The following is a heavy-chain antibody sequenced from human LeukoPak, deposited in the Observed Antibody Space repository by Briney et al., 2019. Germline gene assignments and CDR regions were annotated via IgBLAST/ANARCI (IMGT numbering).Heavy chain of an antibody. V-gene: IGHV1-18*01. J-gene: IGHJ4*02. D-gene: IGHD3-22*01. CDR3: ARNYYDSSGYSNPFDY. CDR2: ISAYNGNT. CDR1: GYTFTSYG. Sequence: ASVKVSCKASGYTFTSYGISWVRQAPGQGLEWMGWISAYNGNTNYAQKLQGRVTMTTDTSTSTAYMELRSLRSYDTAVYYCARNYYDSSGYSNPFDYWGQGTLVTVSS.